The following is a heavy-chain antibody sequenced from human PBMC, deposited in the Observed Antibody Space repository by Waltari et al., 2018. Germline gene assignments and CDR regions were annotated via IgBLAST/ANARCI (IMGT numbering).Heavy chain of an antibody. D-gene: IGHD3-9*01. CDR3: ARLHRAGYDDY. J-gene: IGHJ4*02. CDR1: GGSISSSSYY. V-gene: IGHV4-39*01. CDR2: NYSSGST. Sequence: QLQLQESGPGLVKPSETLSLTCTVSGGSISSSSYYWGWIRQPPGKGEEWIGSNYSSGSTYDHRALKSRVTIAVDTSNNQFSMKLGSVTAADTAVYYCARLHRAGYDDYWGQGTLVTVSS.